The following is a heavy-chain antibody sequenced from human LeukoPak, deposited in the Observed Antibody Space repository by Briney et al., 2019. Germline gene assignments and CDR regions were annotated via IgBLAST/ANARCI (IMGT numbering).Heavy chain of an antibody. V-gene: IGHV4-34*01. J-gene: IGHJ4*02. D-gene: IGHD3-22*01. CDR1: GGSFSGYY. CDR2: INHSGST. CDR3: ASLPSDSSAHPRDY. Sequence: PSETLSLTCAVYGGSFSGYYWSWIRQPPVKGLEWIGEINHSGSTNYNPSLKSRVTISVDTSKNQFSLKLSSVTAEDTAVYYCASLPSDSSAHPRDYWGQGTLVTVSS.